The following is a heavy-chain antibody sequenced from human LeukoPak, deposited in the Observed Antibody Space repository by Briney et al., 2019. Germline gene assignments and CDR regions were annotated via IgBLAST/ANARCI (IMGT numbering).Heavy chain of an antibody. V-gene: IGHV3-53*01. CDR2: IYSGGST. J-gene: IGHJ4*02. CDR3: ARDMPGVGFDY. Sequence: GGSLRLSCAASGFTVSSNYMSWVRQAPGKGLEWVSVIYSGGSTYYADSVKGRFTISRDNSKNTLYLQMNSLRAEDTAVYYCARDMPGVGFDYWGQGTLVTVSS. D-gene: IGHD2-2*01. CDR1: GFTVSSNY.